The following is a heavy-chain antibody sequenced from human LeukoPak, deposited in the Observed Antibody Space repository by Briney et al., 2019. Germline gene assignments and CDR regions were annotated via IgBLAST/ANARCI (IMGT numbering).Heavy chain of an antibody. CDR2: INENSGSV. D-gene: IGHD5-18*01. CDR1: GFTFKYHA. Sequence: GGSLRLSCVASGFTFKYHAMHWVREAPGKGLEWVAGINENSGSVGYADSVQGRFTISRDNAKNSPYLQMNSLRPEDTALYYCARDRGGKVDTGAIEYWGQGALVTVSS. CDR3: ARDRGGKVDTGAIEY. J-gene: IGHJ4*02. V-gene: IGHV3-9*01.